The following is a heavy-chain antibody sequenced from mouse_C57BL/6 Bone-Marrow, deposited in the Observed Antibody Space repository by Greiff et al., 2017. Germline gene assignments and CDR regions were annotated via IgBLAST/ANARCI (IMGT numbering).Heavy chain of an antibody. V-gene: IGHV1-64*01. CDR2: IHPNSGST. CDR3: AEGGAPAWFAY. CDR1: GYTFTSYW. Sequence: QVQLQQPGAELVKPGASVKLSCKASGYTFTSYWMHWVKQRPGQGLEWIGMIHPNSGSTNYNEKFKSKATLTVDKSSSTAYMQLGSLTSEDSAVYYCAEGGAPAWFAYWGQGTLVTVSA. J-gene: IGHJ3*01.